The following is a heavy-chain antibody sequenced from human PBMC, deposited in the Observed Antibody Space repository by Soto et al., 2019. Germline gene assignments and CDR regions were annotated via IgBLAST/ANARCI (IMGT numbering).Heavy chain of an antibody. CDR2: IYHSGST. J-gene: IGHJ5*02. CDR1: GYSISSGYY. Sequence: SETLSLTCVVSGYSISSGYYWGWIRQPPGKGLEWIGSIYHSGSTYYNPSLKSRVTISVDTSKNQFSLTLSSVTAADTAVYYCARGGKYHLLFYGSWFDPSGKGTPVTVSS. D-gene: IGHD2-2*01. CDR3: ARGGKYHLLFYGSWFDP. V-gene: IGHV4-38-2*01.